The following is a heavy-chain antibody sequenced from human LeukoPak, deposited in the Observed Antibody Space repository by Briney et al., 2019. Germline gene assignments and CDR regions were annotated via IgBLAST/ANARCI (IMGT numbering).Heavy chain of an antibody. J-gene: IGHJ2*01. CDR2: IYALGST. Sequence: SETLSLTCAVSGDSINNDNYYWSWIRQPAGKGLEWIGRIYALGSTKYNPSLASRVTFSLDTSKNQFSLKLSSVTAADTAVYYCARRGRPEGALKQWLEWYFDLWGRGTLVTVSS. CDR3: ARRGRPEGALKQWLEWYFDL. CDR1: GDSINNDNYY. D-gene: IGHD6-19*01. V-gene: IGHV4-61*02.